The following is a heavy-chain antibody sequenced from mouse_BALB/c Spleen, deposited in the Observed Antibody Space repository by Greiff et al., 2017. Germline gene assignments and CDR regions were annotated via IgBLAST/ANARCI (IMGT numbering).Heavy chain of an antibody. CDR2: ISSGGGST. CDR3: ARHGSRSYFDY. V-gene: IGHV5-12-1*01. Sequence: DVKLVESGGGLVKPGGSLKLSCAASGFGFSSYDMSWVRQTPEKRLEWVAYISSGGGSTYYPDTVKGRFTISRDNAKNTLYLQMSSLKSEDTAMYYCARHGSRSYFDYWGQGTTLTVSS. J-gene: IGHJ2*01. CDR1: GFGFSSYD. D-gene: IGHD1-1*01.